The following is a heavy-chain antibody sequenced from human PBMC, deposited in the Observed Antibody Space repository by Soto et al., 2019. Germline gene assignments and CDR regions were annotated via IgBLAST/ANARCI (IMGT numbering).Heavy chain of an antibody. D-gene: IGHD6-6*01. CDR1: GFTLSSYS. CDR3: ARDNPRSSGWHV. V-gene: IGHV3-48*02. Sequence: EVQLVESGGGLVQPGGSLRLSCEASGFTLSSYSMNWARQAPGQGLEWVSYISSSSSTIYYADSVKGRFTISRDNAKNSLYLQMNSLRDEETAVYYCARDNPRSSGWHVWGQGTTVTVSS. J-gene: IGHJ6*02. CDR2: ISSSSSTI.